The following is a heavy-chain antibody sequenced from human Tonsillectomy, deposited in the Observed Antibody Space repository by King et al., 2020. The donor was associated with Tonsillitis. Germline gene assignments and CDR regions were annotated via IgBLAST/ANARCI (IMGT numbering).Heavy chain of an antibody. CDR1: GFKFSNYG. J-gene: IGHJ4*02. Sequence: VQLVESGGGVVQPGRSLRLSCAASGFKFSNYGMHWVRQAPGKGLEWVAIISYDGTTKYYADSMKGRFTISRDNSKNTLDLQMNSLRAEDTAVYYCAKNYGGNQYYLDYWGQGTLVTVSS. D-gene: IGHD4-23*01. V-gene: IGHV3-30*18. CDR3: AKNYGGNQYYLDY. CDR2: ISYDGTTK.